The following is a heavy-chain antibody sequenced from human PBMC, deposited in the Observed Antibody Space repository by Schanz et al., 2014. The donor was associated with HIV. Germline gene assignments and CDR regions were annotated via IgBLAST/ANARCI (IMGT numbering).Heavy chain of an antibody. V-gene: IGHV3-23*04. D-gene: IGHD4-4*01. CDR1: GFTFSSCA. CDR2: ISAGGRDT. Sequence: EVQLVESGGGLVQPGGSLRLSCAASGFTFSSCAMTWVRQAPGKGLEWVSSISAGGRDTYYADSVKGRFTISRDNSKNTLYLQMNRLRAEDTALYFCANDPELTTITGYFDSWGQGTLVTVSS. CDR3: ANDPELTTITGYFDS. J-gene: IGHJ4*02.